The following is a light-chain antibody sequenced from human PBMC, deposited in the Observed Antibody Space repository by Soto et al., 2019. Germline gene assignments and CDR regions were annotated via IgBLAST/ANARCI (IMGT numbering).Light chain of an antibody. Sequence: QSVLTQPASVSGSPGQSITISCTGTSSDVGGYKYVSWYQQHPGKAPKLMIYEVSNRPSGVSNRFSGSKSGNTASLTISGLQAEDEGDYYCSSSTSSSTLIFGGGTKVTVL. CDR1: SSDVGGYKY. CDR3: SSSTSSSTLI. V-gene: IGLV2-14*01. CDR2: EVS. J-gene: IGLJ2*01.